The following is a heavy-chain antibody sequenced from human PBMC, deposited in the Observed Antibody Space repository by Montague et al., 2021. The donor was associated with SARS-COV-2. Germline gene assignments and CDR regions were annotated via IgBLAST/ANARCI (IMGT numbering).Heavy chain of an antibody. D-gene: IGHD3-22*01. Sequence: SLSLSCAASGFTFSSYWMSWVRQAPGKGLEWVANIKQDGSEKYYVDSVKGRFTISRDNAKNSLYLQMNSLRAGDTAVYYCARDFQSDSSGYYYYGMDVWGQGTTVTVSS. V-gene: IGHV3-7*01. J-gene: IGHJ6*02. CDR1: GFTFSSYW. CDR3: ARDFQSDSSGYYYYGMDV. CDR2: IKQDGSEK.